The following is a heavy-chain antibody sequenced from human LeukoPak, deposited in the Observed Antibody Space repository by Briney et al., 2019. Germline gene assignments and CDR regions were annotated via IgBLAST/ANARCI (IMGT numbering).Heavy chain of an antibody. D-gene: IGHD3-16*01. CDR3: ARVGGVGYYYYMGV. Sequence: SETLSLTCAVSGYSISSGYYWGWIRQPPGKGLEWIGSIYHSGSTYYNPSLKSRVTISVDTSKNQFSLKLSSVTAADTAVYYCARVGGVGYYYYMGVWGKGTTVTVSS. V-gene: IGHV4-38-2*01. J-gene: IGHJ6*03. CDR1: GYSISSGYY. CDR2: IYHSGST.